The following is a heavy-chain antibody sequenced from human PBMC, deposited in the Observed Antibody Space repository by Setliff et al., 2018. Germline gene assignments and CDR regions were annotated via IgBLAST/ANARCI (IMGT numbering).Heavy chain of an antibody. CDR2: SHYSGNN. CDR3: ARDPGHRSGTWSLDY. Sequence: PSETLSLTCTVSGVSITNSDYYWGWIRQPPGKGLEWIGSSHYSGNNYYSPSLESRVTISVDTSKSQFSLNLRSVTAADTAVYYCARDPGHRSGTWSLDYWGQGTLVTVSS. V-gene: IGHV4-39*07. J-gene: IGHJ4*02. CDR1: GVSITNSDYY.